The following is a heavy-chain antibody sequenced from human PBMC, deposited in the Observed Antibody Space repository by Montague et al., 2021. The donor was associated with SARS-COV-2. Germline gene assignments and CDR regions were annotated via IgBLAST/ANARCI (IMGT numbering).Heavy chain of an antibody. J-gene: IGHJ3*02. CDR1: GGSISSYY. V-gene: IGHV4-59*08. CDR3: ARRGQGTMVRGVIISAFDI. D-gene: IGHD3-10*01. CDR2: IYYSGST. Sequence: SETLSLTCTVSGGSISSYYWSWIRQPPGKGLEWIGYIYYSGSTDYNPSLKSRVTISVYTSKDQFSLKLSSVTAADTAVYYCARRGQGTMVRGVIISAFDIWGQGTMVTVSS.